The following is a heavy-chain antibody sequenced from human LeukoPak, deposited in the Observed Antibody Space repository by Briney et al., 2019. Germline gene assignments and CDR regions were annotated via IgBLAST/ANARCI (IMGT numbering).Heavy chain of an antibody. CDR2: IYHSGST. D-gene: IGHD4-17*01. CDR1: GYSISSGYY. V-gene: IGHV4-38-2*02. Sequence: NASETLSLTCTVSGYSISSGYYWGWIRQPPGKGLEWIGSIYHSGSTYYNPSLKSRVTISVDTSKNQFSLKLSSVTATDTAVYYCARQRLRYFDYWGQGTLVTVSS. CDR3: ARQRLRYFDY. J-gene: IGHJ4*02.